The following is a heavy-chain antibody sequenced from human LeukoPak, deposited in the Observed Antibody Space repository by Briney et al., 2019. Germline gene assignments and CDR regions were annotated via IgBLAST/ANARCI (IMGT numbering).Heavy chain of an antibody. V-gene: IGHV1-69*13. J-gene: IGHJ4*02. CDR3: AGASSKWELSF. D-gene: IGHD1-26*01. Sequence: APVKVSCKASGGTFSRYAISWVRQAPGQGLEWMGGYIPMFRTANYAQNFQNRVTITADESTSTFSMEVSSLRPEDTAVYFCAGASSKWELSFWGQGTLVTVSS. CDR1: GGTFSRYA. CDR2: YIPMFRTA.